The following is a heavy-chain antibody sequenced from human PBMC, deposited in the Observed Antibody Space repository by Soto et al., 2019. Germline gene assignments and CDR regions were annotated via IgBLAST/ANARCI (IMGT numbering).Heavy chain of an antibody. V-gene: IGHV4-30-2*01. D-gene: IGHD6-13*01. Sequence: SETLSLTCAVSGGSISSGGYSWSWIRQPPGKGLEWIGYIYHSGSTYYNPSLKSRVTISVDRSKNQFSLKLSSVTAADTAVYYCAGRYSSSWSNWFDPWGQGTQVTVS. J-gene: IGHJ5*02. CDR1: GGSISSGGYS. CDR2: IYHSGST. CDR3: AGRYSSSWSNWFDP.